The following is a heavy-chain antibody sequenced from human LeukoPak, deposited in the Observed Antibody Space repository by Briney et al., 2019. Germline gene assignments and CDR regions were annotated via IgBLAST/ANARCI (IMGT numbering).Heavy chain of an antibody. D-gene: IGHD3-3*01. CDR3: AKDLGYDFWSGYYTGYNYGMDV. V-gene: IGHV3-23*01. CDR1: GFTVSSNY. J-gene: IGHJ6*02. Sequence: GGSLRLSCAASGFTVSSNYMSWVRQAPGKGLDWVSAIGGSGGNTYYADSVKGRFAISRDNSKNTLYLQMNTLRAEDTAVYYCAKDLGYDFWSGYYTGYNYGMDVWGQGTTVTVSS. CDR2: IGGSGGNT.